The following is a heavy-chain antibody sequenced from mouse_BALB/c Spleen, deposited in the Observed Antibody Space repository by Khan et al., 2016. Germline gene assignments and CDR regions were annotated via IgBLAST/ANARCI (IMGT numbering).Heavy chain of an antibody. CDR2: ISYDGSN. V-gene: IGHV3-6*02. D-gene: IGHD2-3*01. Sequence: EVQLVESGPGLVKPSQSLSLTCSVTGYSITSGYYWNWIRQFPGNKLEWMGYISYDGSNNYNPSLKNRISITRDTSKNQFFLKLNSVTTEDTATYYCASIYDGYSFDDWGQGTTLTVSS. J-gene: IGHJ2*01. CDR3: ASIYDGYSFDD. CDR1: GYSITSGYY.